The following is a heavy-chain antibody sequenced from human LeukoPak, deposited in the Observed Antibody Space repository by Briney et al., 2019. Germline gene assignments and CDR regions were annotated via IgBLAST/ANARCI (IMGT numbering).Heavy chain of an antibody. D-gene: IGHD3-3*01. CDR1: GFTFSSYA. J-gene: IGHJ6*02. V-gene: IGHV3-30-3*01. CDR2: ISYDGSKK. CDR3: ARGGDFWSGYKTHEYGLDV. Sequence: PGGSLRLSCAASGFTFSSYAMHWVRQAPGKGLEWVAVISYDGSKKYHADSVKGRSTISRDNSNKMQYLEMDSLRADDTAVYYCARGGDFWSGYKTHEYGLDVWGQGTTVTVSS.